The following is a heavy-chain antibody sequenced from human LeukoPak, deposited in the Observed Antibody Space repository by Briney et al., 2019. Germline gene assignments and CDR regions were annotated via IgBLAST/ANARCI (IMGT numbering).Heavy chain of an antibody. CDR2: IIPIFGTA. CDR3: ARVESSSSWAFDY. V-gene: IGHV1-69*05. J-gene: IGHJ4*02. D-gene: IGHD6-6*01. Sequence: VASVKVSCKASGGTFSSYATSWVRQAPGQGLEWMGGIIPIFGTANYAQRFQGRVTITTDESTSTAYMELSSLRSEDTAVYYCARVESSSSWAFDYWGQGTLVTVSS. CDR1: GGTFSSYA.